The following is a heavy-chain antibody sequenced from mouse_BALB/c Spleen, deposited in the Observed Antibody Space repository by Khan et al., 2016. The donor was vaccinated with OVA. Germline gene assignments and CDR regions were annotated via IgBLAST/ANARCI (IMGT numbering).Heavy chain of an antibody. CDR2: ISYSGST. CDR1: GYSFTSGYV. J-gene: IGHJ2*01. D-gene: IGHD1-2*01. CDR3: AKTARIKY. V-gene: IGHV3-2*02. Sequence: EVQLVESGPGLVKPSQSLSLTCTVSGYSFTSGYVWYLIRQPPGNILEWVGNISYSGSTNYNPSLKSRITITGDTSNNQFFLQSNSETTDDTATYYCAKTARIKYWGQGTTLTVSA.